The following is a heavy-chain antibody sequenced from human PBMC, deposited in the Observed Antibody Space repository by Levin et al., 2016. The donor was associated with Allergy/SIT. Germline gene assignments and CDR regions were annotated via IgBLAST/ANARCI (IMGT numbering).Heavy chain of an antibody. CDR2: VYYSGST. V-gene: IGHV4-59*01. CDR3: ARTLGSLTRDSSGYLIPDFDY. D-gene: IGHD3-22*01. Sequence: WIRQPPGKGLEWIGYVYYSGSTNYNPSLKSRVTISVDTSKNQFSLKLSSVTAADTAVYYCARTLGSLTRDSSGYLIPDFDYWGQGTLVTVSS. J-gene: IGHJ4*02.